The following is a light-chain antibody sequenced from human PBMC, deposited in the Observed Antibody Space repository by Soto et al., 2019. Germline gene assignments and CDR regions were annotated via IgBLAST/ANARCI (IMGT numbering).Light chain of an antibody. V-gene: IGKV1-5*03. J-gene: IGKJ4*01. CDR2: FAS. CDR3: QQYDTSPLT. Sequence: DTQMTQYPSTLAASVGDGVTITCRASQSISNWLAWYQQKPWKAPNLLIYFASTLQSGVPSRFSGSGSGTEFTLTISSLQPDDFATYYCQQYDTSPLTFGGGTKVDIK. CDR1: QSISNW.